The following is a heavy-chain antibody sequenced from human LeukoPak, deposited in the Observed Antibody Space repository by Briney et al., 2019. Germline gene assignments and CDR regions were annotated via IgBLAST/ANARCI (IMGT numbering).Heavy chain of an antibody. CDR1: GFTFSSYA. D-gene: IGHD2-2*01. J-gene: IGHJ4*02. V-gene: IGHV3-30*04. Sequence: PGGSLRLSCAASGFTFSSYAMHWVRQAPGKGLEWVAVISYDGSNKYYADSVKGRSTISRDNSKNTLYLQMNSLRAEDTAVYYCARDRVRQLPHPYYFDYWGQGTLVTVSS. CDR3: ARDRVRQLPHPYYFDY. CDR2: ISYDGSNK.